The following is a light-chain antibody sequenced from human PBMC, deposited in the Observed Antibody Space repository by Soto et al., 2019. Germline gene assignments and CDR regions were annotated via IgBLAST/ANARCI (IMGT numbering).Light chain of an antibody. CDR3: CSYAGNSTWV. CDR1: SSDVGAYDH. V-gene: IGLV2-11*01. J-gene: IGLJ3*02. CDR2: DVS. Sequence: QSALTQPRSVSGSPGQSVTISCTGTSSDVGAYDHVSWYQQHPGKAPKLMIYDVSKRPSGVPDRFSGPKSGNTASLTLSGLQGEEEADYYCCSYAGNSTWVFGGGTKVTVL.